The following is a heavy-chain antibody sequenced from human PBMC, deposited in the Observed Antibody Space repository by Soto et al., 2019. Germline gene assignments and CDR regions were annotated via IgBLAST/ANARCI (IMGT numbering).Heavy chain of an antibody. CDR1: GFTFSSYA. D-gene: IGHD3-9*01. CDR3: AKDDYDILTGYPSTDY. V-gene: IGHV3-23*01. J-gene: IGHJ4*02. Sequence: EVQLLESGGGLVQPGGSLRLSCAASGFTFSSYAMSWVRQAPGKGLEWVSAISGSGGSTYNADSVKGRFTISRDNSKNTLYLQMNSLRAEDTAVYYCAKDDYDILTGYPSTDYWGQGTLVTVSS. CDR2: ISGSGGST.